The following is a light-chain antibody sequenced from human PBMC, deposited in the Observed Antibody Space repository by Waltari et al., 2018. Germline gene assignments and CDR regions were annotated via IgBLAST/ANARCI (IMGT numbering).Light chain of an antibody. CDR2: KAS. CDR1: HSISSW. J-gene: IGKJ1*01. Sequence: DIQMTQSPSTLSASVGARVTSTCRASHSISSWLAWYQQKPGKAPKLLIYKASSLESGVPSRFSGSGSGTEFTLTISSLQPDDFATYYCQQYNSYSRTFGQGTKVDIK. V-gene: IGKV1-5*03. CDR3: QQYNSYSRT.